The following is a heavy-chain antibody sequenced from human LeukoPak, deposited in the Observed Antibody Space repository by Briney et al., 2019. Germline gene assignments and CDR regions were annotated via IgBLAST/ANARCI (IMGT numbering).Heavy chain of an antibody. J-gene: IGHJ3*02. D-gene: IGHD5-24*01. V-gene: IGHV3-23*01. Sequence: GGSLRLSCAASGFTFSSYAMSWVRQAPGKGLEWVSAISGSGGSTYYADSVKGRFTISRDKYKNTLYLQINSLRAEDTAVYYCAKVMAGYKDAFDIWGQGTMVTVSS. CDR3: AKVMAGYKDAFDI. CDR2: ISGSGGST. CDR1: GFTFSSYA.